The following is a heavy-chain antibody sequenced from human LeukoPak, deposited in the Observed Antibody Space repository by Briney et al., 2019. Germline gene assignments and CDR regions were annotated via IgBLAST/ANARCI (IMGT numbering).Heavy chain of an antibody. V-gene: IGHV1-46*01. J-gene: IGHJ3*02. Sequence: GPVKGFWKGSGYTLTRYYMHWVRQAPGQGVEWMGIIKPSGGSTSYAQKFQGRVTMTRDTSTSTVYMELSSLRSEDTAVYYCAKTLGVSGSYFEEGDAFDIWGQGTMVTVSS. CDR1: GYTLTRYY. CDR3: AKTLGVSGSYFEEGDAFDI. D-gene: IGHD1-26*01. CDR2: IKPSGGST.